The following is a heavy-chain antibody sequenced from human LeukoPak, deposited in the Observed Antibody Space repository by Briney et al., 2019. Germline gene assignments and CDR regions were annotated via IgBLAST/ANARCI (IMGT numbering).Heavy chain of an antibody. CDR3: ARDYGALAH. J-gene: IGHJ4*02. CDR2: IKQDGNEK. V-gene: IGHV3-7*01. D-gene: IGHD1-26*01. CDR1: GFTFNRHN. Sequence: GGSLRLSCAASGFTFNRHNMNWVRQAPGKGLEWVANIKQDGNEKYYLDSVKGRFTISRDNVKNSLDLQMNSLRAEDTAVYYCARDYGALAHWGQGILVTVSS.